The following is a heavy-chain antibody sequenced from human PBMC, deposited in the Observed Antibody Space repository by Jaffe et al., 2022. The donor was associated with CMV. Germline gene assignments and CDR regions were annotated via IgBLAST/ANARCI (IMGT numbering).Heavy chain of an antibody. D-gene: IGHD6-19*01. CDR2: TYYRSKWYN. Sequence: QVQLQQSGPGLVKPSQTLSLTCAISGDSVSSNSAAWNWIRQSPSRGLEWLGRTYYRSKWYNDYAVSVKSRITINPDTSKNQFSLQLNSVTPEDTAVYYCARDAVGIAVAGTYYYYYMDVWGKGTTVTVSS. J-gene: IGHJ6*03. V-gene: IGHV6-1*01. CDR3: ARDAVGIAVAGTYYYYYMDV. CDR1: GDSVSSNSAA.